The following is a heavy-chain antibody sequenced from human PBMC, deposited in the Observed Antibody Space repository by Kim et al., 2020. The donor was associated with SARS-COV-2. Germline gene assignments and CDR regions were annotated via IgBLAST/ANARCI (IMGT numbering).Heavy chain of an antibody. V-gene: IGHV3-43*02. D-gene: IGHD4-17*01. J-gene: IGHJ4*02. Sequence: GGSLRLSCAASGFTFDDYAMHWVRQAPGKGLEWVSLISGDGGSTYYADSVKGRFTISRDNSKNSLYLQMNSLRTEDTALYYCAKIYRDYGDYLDYFDYWGQGTLVTVSS. CDR2: ISGDGGST. CDR3: AKIYRDYGDYLDYFDY. CDR1: GFTFDDYA.